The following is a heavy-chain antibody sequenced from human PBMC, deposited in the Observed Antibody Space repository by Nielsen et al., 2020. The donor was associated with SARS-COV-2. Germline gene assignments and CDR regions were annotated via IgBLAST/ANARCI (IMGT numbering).Heavy chain of an antibody. CDR2: IWYDGSNK. D-gene: IGHD3-22*01. CDR3: AKEWGFDDSSGYYPDAFDI. V-gene: IGHV3-33*06. CDR1: GFTFSSYG. Sequence: GESLKISCAASGFTFSSYGMHWVRQAPGKGLEWVAVIWYDGSNKYYADSVKGRFTISRDNSKNTLYLQMNSLRAEDTAVYYCAKEWGFDDSSGYYPDAFDIWGQGTMVTVSS. J-gene: IGHJ3*02.